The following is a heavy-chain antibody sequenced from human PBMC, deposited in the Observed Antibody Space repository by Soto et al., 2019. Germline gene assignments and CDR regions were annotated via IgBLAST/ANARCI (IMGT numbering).Heavy chain of an antibody. CDR2: ISYDGSNK. CDR1: GFTFSSYA. Sequence: QVQLVESGGGVVQPGRSLRLSCAASGFTFSSYAMHWVRQAPGKGLEWVAVISYDGSNKYYADSVKGRFTISRDNSTNALYLQMNSLRAEDTAVYYCARDAGSSGYSYGYGDYWGQGTLVTVSS. D-gene: IGHD5-18*01. CDR3: ARDAGSSGYSYGYGDY. J-gene: IGHJ4*02. V-gene: IGHV3-30-3*01.